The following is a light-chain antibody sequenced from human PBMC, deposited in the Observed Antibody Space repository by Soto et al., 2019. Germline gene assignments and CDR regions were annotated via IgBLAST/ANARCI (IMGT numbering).Light chain of an antibody. Sequence: DIQMNQSPSTLSASEGYRVTITCRASESISRWLGWYQQKPGKAPKLLIYKASSLESGVPSRFSGSGSGTEFTLTINRLQADDFATYYCQQHNSFSITFGQGTRLEIK. CDR2: KAS. CDR1: ESISRW. CDR3: QQHNSFSIT. J-gene: IGKJ5*01. V-gene: IGKV1-5*03.